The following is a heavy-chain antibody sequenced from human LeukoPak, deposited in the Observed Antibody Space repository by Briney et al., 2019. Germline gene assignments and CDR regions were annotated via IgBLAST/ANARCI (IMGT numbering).Heavy chain of an antibody. V-gene: IGHV4-61*02. Sequence: SQTLSLTCTVSGGSISSGSYYWSWIRQPAGKGLEWIGRIYTSGSTNYNPSLKSRVTISVDTSKNQFSLKLSSVTAADTAVYYCARSVFWSGYSYNWLDPRGQGTLVTVSS. CDR1: GGSISSGSYY. J-gene: IGHJ5*02. D-gene: IGHD3-3*01. CDR2: IYTSGST. CDR3: ARSVFWSGYSYNWLDP.